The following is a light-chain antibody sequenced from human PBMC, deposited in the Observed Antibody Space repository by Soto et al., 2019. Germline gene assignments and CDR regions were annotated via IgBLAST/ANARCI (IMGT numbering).Light chain of an antibody. Sequence: EIVLTQSPATLSLSPGDRAILSCRASQSISSALAWYQQKPGQAPRLLIYDASDRATGIPARFSGSRSGTDFTLTISSLEPEDFAVYYCQQYIRWPLTFGGGTKVEIK. J-gene: IGKJ4*01. CDR3: QQYIRWPLT. V-gene: IGKV3-11*01. CDR2: DAS. CDR1: QSISSA.